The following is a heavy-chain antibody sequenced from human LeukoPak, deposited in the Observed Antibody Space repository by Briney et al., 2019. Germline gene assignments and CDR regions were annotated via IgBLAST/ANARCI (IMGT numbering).Heavy chain of an antibody. Sequence: PSETLSLTCTVSGGSFSSRYWSWIRQPAGKGLEWIGHIFASGSTKYNPSLQSRVTMSVDTSKNQFSLKLSSVTAADTAVYYCARTYSSVSTTYYFDYWGQGTLVTVSS. CDR2: IFASGST. V-gene: IGHV4-4*07. J-gene: IGHJ4*02. CDR1: GGSFSSRY. D-gene: IGHD6-19*01. CDR3: ARTYSSVSTTYYFDY.